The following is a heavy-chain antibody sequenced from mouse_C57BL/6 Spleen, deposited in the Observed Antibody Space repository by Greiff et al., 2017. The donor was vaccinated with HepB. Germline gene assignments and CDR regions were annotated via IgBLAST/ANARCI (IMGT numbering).Heavy chain of an antibody. D-gene: IGHD2-2*01. CDR1: GYSITSGYY. Sequence: VQLQQSGPGLVKPSQSLSLTCSVTGYSITSGYYWNWIRQFPGNKLEWMGYISYDGSNNYNPSLKNRITITRDTSKTQFFLKLNSVTTEDTATYYCAREYGSAMDYWGQGTSVTVSS. J-gene: IGHJ4*01. CDR2: ISYDGSN. CDR3: AREYGSAMDY. V-gene: IGHV3-6*01.